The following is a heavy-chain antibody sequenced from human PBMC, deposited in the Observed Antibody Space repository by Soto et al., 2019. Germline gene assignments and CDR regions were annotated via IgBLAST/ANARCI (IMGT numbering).Heavy chain of an antibody. Sequence: GGSLRLSCAASGFTFSSYSMNWVRQAPGKGLEWVSSISSSSSYIYYADSVKGRFTISRDNAKNSLYLQMNRLRAEDTAVYYCARDYGDPRYFDYWGQGTLVTVSS. CDR3: ARDYGDPRYFDY. CDR1: GFTFSSYS. D-gene: IGHD4-17*01. J-gene: IGHJ4*02. V-gene: IGHV3-21*01. CDR2: ISSSSSYI.